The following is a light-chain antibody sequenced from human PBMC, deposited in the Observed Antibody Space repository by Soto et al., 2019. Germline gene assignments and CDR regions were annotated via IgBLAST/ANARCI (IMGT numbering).Light chain of an antibody. V-gene: IGKV1-39*01. J-gene: IGKJ4*01. Sequence: DIQMTQSPSSLSASVGDRVTITCRASQSISRFLNWYQQKPGKAPNLLIFTTTSLQSGVPSRFSGSGSGTDFTLTISSLQPEDFATYYCQQSYSTPLTFGGGTKVDIK. CDR1: QSISRF. CDR2: TTT. CDR3: QQSYSTPLT.